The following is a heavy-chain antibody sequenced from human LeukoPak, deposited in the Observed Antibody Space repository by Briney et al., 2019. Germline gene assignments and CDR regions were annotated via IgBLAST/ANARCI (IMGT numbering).Heavy chain of an antibody. V-gene: IGHV4-59*08. CDR2: IYYSGST. D-gene: IGHD6-19*01. CDR1: GGSISSYY. Sequence: SETLSLTCTVPGGSISSYYWSWIRQPPGKGLEWIGYIYYSGSTNYNPSLKSRVTISVDTSKNQFSLKLSSVTAADTAVYYCARLEQWSAGHFDYWGQGTLVTVSS. CDR3: ARLEQWSAGHFDY. J-gene: IGHJ4*02.